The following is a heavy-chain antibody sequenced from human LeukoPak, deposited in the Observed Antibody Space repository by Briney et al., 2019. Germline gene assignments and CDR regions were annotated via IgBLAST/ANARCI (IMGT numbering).Heavy chain of an antibody. CDR2: IRSKTNSYAT. V-gene: IGHV3-73*01. Sequence: GGSLRLSCAASGFTFSGSVTHWVRQASGKGLEWVGRIRSKTNSYATSYAASVKGRFALSRDDSKNTAYLRMNSLKTEDTAVYYCTRYNVGFESWGQGTLVTVSS. D-gene: IGHD1-1*01. CDR1: GFTFSGSV. CDR3: TRYNVGFES. J-gene: IGHJ4*02.